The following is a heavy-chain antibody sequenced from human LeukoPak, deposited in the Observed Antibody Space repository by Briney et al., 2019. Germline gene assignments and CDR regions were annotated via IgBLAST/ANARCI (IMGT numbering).Heavy chain of an antibody. V-gene: IGHV4-61*02. CDR3: VRFYYDISGYPTWGAFDI. D-gene: IGHD3-22*01. Sequence: SQTLSLTCTVSGGSISSGSYYWSWIRQPAGKGLEWIGRIYTSGSTNYNPSLKSRITISVDTSKNQFSLKLSSVTAADTAVYYCVRFYYDISGYPTWGAFDIWGQGTMVTVSS. J-gene: IGHJ3*02. CDR2: IYTSGST. CDR1: GGSISSGSYY.